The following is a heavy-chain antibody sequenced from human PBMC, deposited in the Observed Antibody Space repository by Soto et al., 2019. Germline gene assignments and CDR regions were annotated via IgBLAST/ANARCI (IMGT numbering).Heavy chain of an antibody. D-gene: IGHD4-17*01. J-gene: IGHJ5*02. CDR1: GDTISTGGYS. Sequence: QLQLQESGSRLVKSSETLSLTCAVSGDTISTGGYSWAWIRQPPGKPLEWIGHTYHSGNPYYNPSLNRRVIISADRAKNPFSLKLSSVTAGGTAVCCCAGETFGDHDGYFGTWGQGTRVTVSS. CDR3: AGETFGDHDGYFGT. V-gene: IGHV4-30-2*01. CDR2: TYHSGNP.